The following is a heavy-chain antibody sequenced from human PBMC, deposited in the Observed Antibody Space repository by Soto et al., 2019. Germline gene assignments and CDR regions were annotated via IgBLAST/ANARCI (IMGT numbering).Heavy chain of an antibody. CDR2: IWDDGNNK. J-gene: IGHJ4*02. CDR1: GFTFSSYG. CDR3: ARDRSGSYDFDY. V-gene: IGHV3-33*01. Sequence: QVQLVESGGGVVQPGGSLRLSCAASGFTFSSYGMHWVRQAPGKGLEWVAVIWDDGNNKYYADSVKGRLTISSDNSRNTIYLQMNSLRVDDSAVYYCARDRSGSYDFDYWGQGTLVTVSS. D-gene: IGHD2-15*01.